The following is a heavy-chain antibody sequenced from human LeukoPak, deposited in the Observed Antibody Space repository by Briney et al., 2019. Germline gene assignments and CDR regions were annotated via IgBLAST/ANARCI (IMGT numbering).Heavy chain of an antibody. V-gene: IGHV3-11*01. Sequence: LGGSLRLSCAASGFTFSDYYMSWIRQAPGKGLEWVSYISSSGSTIYYADSVKGRFTISRDNAKNSLYLQMNSLRAEDTAVYYCARDSVMVQGVRYYYYMDVWGKGTTVTVSS. J-gene: IGHJ6*03. CDR1: GFTFSDYY. CDR3: ARDSVMVQGVRYYYYMDV. CDR2: ISSSGSTI. D-gene: IGHD3-10*01.